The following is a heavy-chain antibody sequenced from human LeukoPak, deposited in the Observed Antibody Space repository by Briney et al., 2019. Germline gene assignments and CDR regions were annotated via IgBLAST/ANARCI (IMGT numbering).Heavy chain of an antibody. CDR3: ARGTRITLLRGSPNDAFDI. Sequence: GGSLRLSCAASGLTVSSDYMSWVRQAPGKGLEWVSVIYSGGGTYYADSVRGRFTISRDNSKNTLYLQLNSLRAEDTAVYYCARGTRITLLRGSPNDAFDIWGQGTMVTVSS. V-gene: IGHV3-66*01. J-gene: IGHJ3*02. D-gene: IGHD3-10*01. CDR2: IYSGGGT. CDR1: GLTVSSDY.